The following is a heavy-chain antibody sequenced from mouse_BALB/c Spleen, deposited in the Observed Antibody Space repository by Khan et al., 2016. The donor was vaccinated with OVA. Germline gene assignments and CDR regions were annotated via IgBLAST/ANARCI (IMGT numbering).Heavy chain of an antibody. Sequence: VHVKQSGPELMKPGASVKISCKASGYSFTSYYIHWVKQSHGKSLEWIGYIDPFNGGPTYNQKFKGKATVTVDKSSSTAYMNLSSLTSEDSAVYYCARHGYVAWFAYWGQGTLVTVSA. CDR1: GYSFTSYY. CDR2: IDPFNGGP. CDR3: ARHGYVAWFAY. D-gene: IGHD2-2*01. V-gene: IGHV1S135*01. J-gene: IGHJ3*01.